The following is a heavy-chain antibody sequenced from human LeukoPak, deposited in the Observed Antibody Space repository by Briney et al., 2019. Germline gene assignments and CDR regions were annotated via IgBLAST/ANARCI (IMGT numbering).Heavy chain of an antibody. D-gene: IGHD2-15*01. CDR3: ARSQVAATHYYYYGMDV. CDR1: GGTFSSYA. CDR2: IIPIFGTA. Sequence: SVKVSYKASGGTFSSYAISWVRQAPGQGLEWMGGIIPIFGTANYAQKFQGRVTITADESTSTAYMELSSLRSEDTAVYYCARSQVAATHYYYYGMDVWGKGTTVTVSS. V-gene: IGHV1-69*13. J-gene: IGHJ6*04.